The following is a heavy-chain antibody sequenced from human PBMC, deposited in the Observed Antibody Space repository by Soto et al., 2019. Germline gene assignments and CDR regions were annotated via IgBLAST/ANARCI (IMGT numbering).Heavy chain of an antibody. CDR2: TSNNGSD. D-gene: IGHD6-13*01. Sequence: SEPLSLTGMVSWGSVDSGSYSWSWIRQPPGMGLQWIEYTSNNGSDKHNPSLKSRVTIATDTSTNHFALQLTYVTAADTAVYYYARVTAAPHYWGQGTLVTFSS. CDR3: ARVTAAPHY. J-gene: IGHJ4*02. V-gene: IGHV4-61*03. CDR1: WGSVDSGSYS.